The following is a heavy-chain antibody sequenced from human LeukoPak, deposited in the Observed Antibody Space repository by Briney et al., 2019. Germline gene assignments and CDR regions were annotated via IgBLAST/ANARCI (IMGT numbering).Heavy chain of an antibody. D-gene: IGHD2-2*02. V-gene: IGHV4-59*12. CDR3: TRDSSAIADNWFDP. J-gene: IGHJ5*02. CDR1: GVSISSYY. CDR2: MYNSGIT. Sequence: SETLSLNCTGSGVSISSYYWSWIRQPPGRGLEWIGYMYNSGITNYNPSLKSRVTRSVDTSKNQFSLRLRSVTASDTAVYYCTRDSSAIADNWFDPWGQGTLVTVSS.